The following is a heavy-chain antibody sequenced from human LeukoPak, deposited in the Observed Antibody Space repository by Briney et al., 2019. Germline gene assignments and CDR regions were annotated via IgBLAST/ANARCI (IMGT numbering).Heavy chain of an antibody. CDR3: ARERSGSGSYYSPFDY. J-gene: IGHJ4*02. Sequence: TSETLSLTCTVSGGSINSFYWSWIRQPAGKGLELIGRIYSSGSTTYNPSLKSRVTMSVDTSNNQFSLKLSSVTAADTAVYYCARERSGSGSYYSPFDYWGQGTLVTVSS. CDR2: IYSSGST. CDR1: GGSINSFY. D-gene: IGHD3-10*01. V-gene: IGHV4-4*07.